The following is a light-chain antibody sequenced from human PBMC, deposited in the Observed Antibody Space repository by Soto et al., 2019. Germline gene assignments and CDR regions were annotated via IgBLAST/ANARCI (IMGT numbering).Light chain of an antibody. Sequence: DIVMTQYPDSLAVSLGDRSTINCNSSQSVLYSSNNKNYLAWYQQRPGQPPKLLIYWASTRESGVPDRFSGSGSGTDFTLTISGLQAEDAAVYYCQQYLTIPRTFGQGTKVDIK. CDR2: WAS. CDR3: QQYLTIPRT. CDR1: QSVLYSSNNKNY. V-gene: IGKV4-1*01. J-gene: IGKJ1*01.